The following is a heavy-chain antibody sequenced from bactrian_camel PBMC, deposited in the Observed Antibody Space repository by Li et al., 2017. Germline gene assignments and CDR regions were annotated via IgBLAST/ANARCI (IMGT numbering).Heavy chain of an antibody. CDR1: GHSRGSNC. CDR3: AKDFRFLGTMGWAAAT. J-gene: IGHJ4*01. D-gene: IGHD5*01. CDR2: IRRDGGET. Sequence: HVQLVESGGGSVQAGGSLRLSCKVSGHSRGSNCVGWYRLPPGRAPAEREGIAAIRRDGGETWYAASVKGRFTISRDSAKNTVYLSLNSLKTEDTAMYYCAKDFRFLGTMGWAAATRGQGTQVTVS. V-gene: IGHV3S1*01.